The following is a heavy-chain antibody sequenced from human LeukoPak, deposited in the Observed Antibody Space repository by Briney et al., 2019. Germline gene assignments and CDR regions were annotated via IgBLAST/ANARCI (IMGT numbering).Heavy chain of an antibody. CDR3: ARGLEGNSWYFDL. V-gene: IGHV4-59*08. J-gene: IGHJ2*01. D-gene: IGHD1-1*01. Sequence: PSETLSLTCTVSGGSMSSYYWSWIRQPPGKGLEWIGYIYYSGSTYYNPSLKSRVTISVDTSKNQFSLKLSSVTAADTAVYYCARGLEGNSWYFDLWGRGTLVTVSS. CDR2: IYYSGST. CDR1: GGSMSSYY.